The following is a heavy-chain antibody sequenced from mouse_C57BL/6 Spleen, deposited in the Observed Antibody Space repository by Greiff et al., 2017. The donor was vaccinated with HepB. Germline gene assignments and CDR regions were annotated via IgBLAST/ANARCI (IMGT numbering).Heavy chain of an antibody. CDR1: GFNIKDYY. Sequence: EVKLVESGAELVKPGASVKLSCTASGFNIKDYYMHWVKQRTEQGLEWIGRIDPEDGETKYAPKFQGKATITADTSSNTAYLQLSSLTSEDTAVYYCARETTVVAIVDYWGQGTTLTVSS. D-gene: IGHD1-1*01. J-gene: IGHJ2*01. CDR2: IDPEDGET. V-gene: IGHV14-2*01. CDR3: ARETTVVAIVDY.